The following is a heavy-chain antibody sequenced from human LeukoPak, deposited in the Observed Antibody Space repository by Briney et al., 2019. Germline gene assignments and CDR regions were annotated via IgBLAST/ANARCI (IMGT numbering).Heavy chain of an antibody. V-gene: IGHV3-20*04. J-gene: IGHJ6*03. CDR1: GFSFGDYG. CDR3: ARGGISIFGVVIYMDV. CDR2: INWNGGST. D-gene: IGHD3-3*01. Sequence: GGSLRLSCAASGFSFGDYGMSWVRQAPGKGLEWVSGINWNGGSTGYADSVKGRFTISRDNAKNSLSLQMSSLRVEDTALYYCARGGISIFGVVIYMDVWGKGTTVTVSS.